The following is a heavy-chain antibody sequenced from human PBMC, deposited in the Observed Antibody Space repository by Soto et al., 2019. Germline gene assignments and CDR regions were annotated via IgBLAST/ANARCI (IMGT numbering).Heavy chain of an antibody. V-gene: IGHV3-23*01. CDR1: GFTFSSYA. CDR3: AKDQGLVYYDFWSGYREYFQH. Sequence: GGSLRLSCAASGFTFSSYAMSWVRQAPGKGLEWVSAISGSGGSTYYADSVKGRFTISRDNSKNTLYLQMNSLRAEDTAVYYCAKDQGLVYYDFWSGYREYFQHWGQGTLVTVSS. J-gene: IGHJ1*01. D-gene: IGHD3-3*01. CDR2: ISGSGGST.